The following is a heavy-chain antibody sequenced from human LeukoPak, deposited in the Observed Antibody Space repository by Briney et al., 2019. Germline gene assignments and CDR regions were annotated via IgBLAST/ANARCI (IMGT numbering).Heavy chain of an antibody. V-gene: IGHV4-59*01. CDR3: ARVTGYMTEDYFDY. CDR1: GGSINSYY. CDR2: IYYSGST. D-gene: IGHD6-13*01. J-gene: IGHJ4*02. Sequence: KSSETLSLTCTVSGGSINSYYWSWIRQPPGKGLEWIGYIYYSGSTNYSPSLKSRVTIPVDTSKNQFSLRLSSVTAADTAVYYCARVTGYMTEDYFDYWGQGTLITVSS.